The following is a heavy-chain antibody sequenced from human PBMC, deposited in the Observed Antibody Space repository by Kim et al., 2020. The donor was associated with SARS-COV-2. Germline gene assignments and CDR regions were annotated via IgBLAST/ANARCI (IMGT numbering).Heavy chain of an antibody. J-gene: IGHJ6*02. CDR3: ARGPGMGRTLMGYYYGMDV. V-gene: IGHV3-48*02. D-gene: IGHD1-26*01. Sequence: GRFTISRDNAKNSLYLQMNSLRDEDTAVYYCARGPGMGRTLMGYYYGMDVWGQGTTVTVSS.